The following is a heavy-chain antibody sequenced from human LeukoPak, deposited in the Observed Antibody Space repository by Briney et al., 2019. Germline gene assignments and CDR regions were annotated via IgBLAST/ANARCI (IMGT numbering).Heavy chain of an antibody. CDR3: AKEAARGFSYGSFDF. CDR1: GFTFSSYA. J-gene: IGHJ4*02. CDR2: ISYDGSNK. D-gene: IGHD5-18*01. V-gene: IGHV3-30*04. Sequence: GGSLRLSCAASGFTFSSYAMHWVRQAPGKGLEWVAVISYDGSNKYYADSVKGRFTISRDSSKSTLYLQMNSLRAEDTAVYYCAKEAARGFSYGSFDFWGQGTLVTVSS.